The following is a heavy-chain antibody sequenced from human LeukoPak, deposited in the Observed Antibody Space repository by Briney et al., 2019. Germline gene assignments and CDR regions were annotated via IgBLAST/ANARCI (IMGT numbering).Heavy chain of an antibody. CDR2: INSDGSST. V-gene: IGHV3-74*01. CDR3: ARGKIYDFWSGYLQYYFDY. J-gene: IGHJ4*02. D-gene: IGHD3-3*01. CDR1: GFTFSSYW. Sequence: GGSLRLSCAASGFTFSSYWMHWVRQAPGKGLVWVSRINSDGSSTSYADSVKGRFTISRDNAKNTLYLQMNSLRAEDTAVYYCARGKIYDFWSGYLQYYFDYWGQGTQVTVSS.